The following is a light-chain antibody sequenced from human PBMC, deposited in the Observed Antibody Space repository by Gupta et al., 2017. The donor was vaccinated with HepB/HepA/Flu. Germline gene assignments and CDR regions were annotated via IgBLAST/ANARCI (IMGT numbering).Light chain of an antibody. CDR1: QSVTSSY. CDR3: QQYGSSPST. Sequence: EIVLTQSPGTLSLSPGEGSTLSCRASQSVTSSYLAWYQQKPGQAPRLLIYGASSRATGIPERISGSGSGTDFTLTISRLEPEDFAVYYCQQYGSSPSTFGQGTKVEIK. J-gene: IGKJ1*01. CDR2: GAS. V-gene: IGKV3-20*01.